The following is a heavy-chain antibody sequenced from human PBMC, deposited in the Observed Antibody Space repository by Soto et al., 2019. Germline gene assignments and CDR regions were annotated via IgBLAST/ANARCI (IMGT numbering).Heavy chain of an antibody. CDR3: ARDHYRRVDASGIYYYGMDV. J-gene: IGHJ6*02. V-gene: IGHV3-33*01. CDR2: IWYDGSNK. CDR1: GFTFSSYG. D-gene: IGHD5-12*01. Sequence: GGSLRLSCAASGFTFSSYGMHWVRQAPGKGLEWVAVIWYDGSNKYYADSVKGRFTISRDNSKNTLYLQMNSLRSDDTAVYYCARDHYRRVDASGIYYYGMDVWGQGTTVTVSS.